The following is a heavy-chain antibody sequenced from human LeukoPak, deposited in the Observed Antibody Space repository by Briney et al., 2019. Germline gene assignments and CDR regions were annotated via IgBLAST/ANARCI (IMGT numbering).Heavy chain of an antibody. Sequence: GGSLRLSCAASGFTFSSYAMSWVRQAPGKGLEWVSAISGSGGSTYYADSVKGRFTISRDNSKNTLYRQMNSLRAEDTAVYYCAKVDSSGWWAIGLYFDYWGQGTLVTVSS. CDR2: ISGSGGST. V-gene: IGHV3-23*01. CDR3: AKVDSSGWWAIGLYFDY. J-gene: IGHJ4*02. D-gene: IGHD6-19*01. CDR1: GFTFSSYA.